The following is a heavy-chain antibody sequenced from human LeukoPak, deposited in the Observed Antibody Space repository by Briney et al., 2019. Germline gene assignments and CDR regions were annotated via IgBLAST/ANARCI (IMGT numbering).Heavy chain of an antibody. V-gene: IGHV4-31*03. CDR1: GGSISSGGYY. Sequence: SQTLSLTCTVSGGSISSGGYYWSWIRQHPGKGLEWIGYIYYSGSTYYNPPLKSRVTISVDTSKNQFSLKLSSVTAADTAVYYCARDQSYYGSGTLIGFDPWGQGTLVTVSS. J-gene: IGHJ5*02. CDR2: IYYSGST. CDR3: ARDQSYYGSGTLIGFDP. D-gene: IGHD3-10*01.